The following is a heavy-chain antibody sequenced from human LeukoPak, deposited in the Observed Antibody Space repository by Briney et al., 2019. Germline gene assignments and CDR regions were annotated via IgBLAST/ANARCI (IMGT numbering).Heavy chain of an antibody. D-gene: IGHD4/OR15-4a*01. CDR2: ISDSGGST. Sequence: GGSLRLSCAASGFTFSTYAMSWVRQAPGKGLEWVSDISDSGGSTYYADSVKGRFTISRDNSKNMLYLQMNSLRAEDTAVYYCAKESGALGAPLYDYWGQGILVTGSS. CDR3: AKESGALGAPLYDY. J-gene: IGHJ4*02. V-gene: IGHV3-23*01. CDR1: GFTFSTYA.